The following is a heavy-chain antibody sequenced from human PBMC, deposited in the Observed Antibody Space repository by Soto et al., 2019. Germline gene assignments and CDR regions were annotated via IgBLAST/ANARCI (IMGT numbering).Heavy chain of an antibody. D-gene: IGHD2-2*01. Sequence: GGSLRLSCAASGFTFSSYSMNWVRQAPGKGLEWVSSISSSSSYIYYADSVKGRFTISRDNAKNSLYLQMNSLRAEDTAVYYCARARYCSSTSCYDFDYWGQGTLVTVSS. CDR2: ISSSSSYI. V-gene: IGHV3-21*01. J-gene: IGHJ4*02. CDR3: ARARYCSSTSCYDFDY. CDR1: GFTFSSYS.